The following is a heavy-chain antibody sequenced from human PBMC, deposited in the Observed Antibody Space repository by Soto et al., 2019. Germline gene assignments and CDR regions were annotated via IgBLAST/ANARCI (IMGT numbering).Heavy chain of an antibody. CDR3: TRAPSYGAFDI. D-gene: IGHD4-17*01. CDR2: INPSGGST. Sequence: RASVKVSCKASGCTFTSYYIHWVRQAPGQGLEWMGIINPSGGSTTYAQKFQGGVTMTRDTSTSTVYMELSSLRSEDTAVYYCTRAPSYGAFDIWGQGTMVTVSS. CDR1: GCTFTSYY. V-gene: IGHV1-46*03. J-gene: IGHJ3*02.